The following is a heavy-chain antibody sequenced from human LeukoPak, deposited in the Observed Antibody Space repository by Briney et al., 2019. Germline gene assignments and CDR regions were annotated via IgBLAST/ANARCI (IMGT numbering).Heavy chain of an antibody. V-gene: IGHV1-46*01. Sequence: ASVKVSCKASGYTFSSYYMHWVRQAPGQGLEWMGIINPSDGGTSYAQKFQGRVTMTGDTSTSTVYMELSSLRSEDTAVYYCARDYYDSSGYPFFDIWGRGTMVTVSS. CDR2: INPSDGGT. CDR1: GYTFSSYY. CDR3: ARDYYDSSGYPFFDI. J-gene: IGHJ3*02. D-gene: IGHD3-22*01.